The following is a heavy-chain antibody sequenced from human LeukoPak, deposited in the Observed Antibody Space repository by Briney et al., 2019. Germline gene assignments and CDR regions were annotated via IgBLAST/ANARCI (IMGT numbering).Heavy chain of an antibody. CDR1: GGSISSYY. J-gene: IGHJ5*02. V-gene: IGHV4-59*12. CDR2: IYYSGST. CDR3: ARGIAAAGKYNWFDP. Sequence: TSETLSLTCTVSGGSISSYYWSWIRQPPGKGLEWIGYIYYSGSTNYNPSLKSRVTISVDTSKNQFSLKLSSVTAADTAVYYCARGIAAAGKYNWFDPWGQGTLVTVSS. D-gene: IGHD6-13*01.